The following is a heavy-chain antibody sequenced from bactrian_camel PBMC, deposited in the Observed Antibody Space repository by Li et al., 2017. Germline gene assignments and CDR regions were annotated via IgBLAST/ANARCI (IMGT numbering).Heavy chain of an antibody. CDR3: AARLGSDYGAREQNY. CDR1: GFTYSSRYA. V-gene: IGHV3S26*01. Sequence: HVQLVESGGGSVQSGGSLRLSCSVSGFTYSSRYAMAWFRQAPGKEREGVAAIDADGITTYAPSMKGRVTISKDNAKNTLYLQMNRLKPEDTAVYYCAARLGSDYGAREQNYWGQGTQVTV. J-gene: IGHJ4*01. CDR2: IDADGIT. D-gene: IGHD4*01.